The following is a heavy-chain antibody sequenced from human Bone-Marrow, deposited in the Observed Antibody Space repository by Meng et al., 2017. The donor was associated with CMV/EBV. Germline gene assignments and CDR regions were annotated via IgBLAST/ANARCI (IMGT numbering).Heavy chain of an antibody. J-gene: IGHJ4*02. Sequence: GSLRLSCTVSGGSISSSSYYWGWIRQPPGKGLEWIGEIYHSGSTNYNPSLKSRVTISVDKSKNQFSLKLSSVTAADTAVYYCARRALIAAAGTFDYWGQGTLVTVSS. CDR3: ARRALIAAAGTFDY. D-gene: IGHD6-13*01. V-gene: IGHV4-39*07. CDR2: IYHSGST. CDR1: GGSISSSSYY.